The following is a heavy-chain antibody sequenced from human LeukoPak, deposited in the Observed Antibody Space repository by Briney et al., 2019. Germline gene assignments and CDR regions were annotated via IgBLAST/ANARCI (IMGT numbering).Heavy chain of an antibody. CDR1: GYTFTGYY. Sequence: ASVKVSCKASGYTFTGYYMHWVRQAPGQGLEWMGWINPNSGGTNYAQKFQGRVTMTRDTSISTAYMELSRLRSDDTAVYYCTPGLAAAGTSTYAEYLQHWGQGTLVTVSS. CDR2: INPNSGGT. V-gene: IGHV1-2*02. CDR3: TPGLAAAGTSTYAEYLQH. J-gene: IGHJ1*01. D-gene: IGHD6-13*01.